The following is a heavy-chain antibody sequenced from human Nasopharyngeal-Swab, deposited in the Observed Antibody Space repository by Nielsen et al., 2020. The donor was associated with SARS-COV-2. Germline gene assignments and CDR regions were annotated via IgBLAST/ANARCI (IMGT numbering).Heavy chain of an antibody. CDR1: GYTFTGYY. J-gene: IGHJ4*02. CDR3: ARVGGSSGWDFDY. Sequence: ASVKVSCKASGYTFTGYYMHWVRQAPGQGLEWMGWINPNSGGTNYAQKFQGRVTMTRDTSISTAYMELSRLRSDDTAVYYCARVGGSSGWDFDYWGQGTLVTVSS. CDR2: INPNSGGT. D-gene: IGHD6-19*01. V-gene: IGHV1-2*02.